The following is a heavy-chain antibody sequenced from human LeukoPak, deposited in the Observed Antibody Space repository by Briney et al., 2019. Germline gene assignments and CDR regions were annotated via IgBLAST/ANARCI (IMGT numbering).Heavy chain of an antibody. J-gene: IGHJ4*02. CDR1: GFTFSRYN. D-gene: IGHD1-26*01. Sequence: SGGSLRLSCAASGFTFSRYNMNWVRQAPGKVLEWIPSISTSSLYIYYADSMKGRFTISRDNAKNSLYLQMKSLRAEDMAVYYCASEHSGNYYRPFDYWGQGTLVTVSS. CDR3: ASEHSGNYYRPFDY. CDR2: ISTSSLYI. V-gene: IGHV3-21*01.